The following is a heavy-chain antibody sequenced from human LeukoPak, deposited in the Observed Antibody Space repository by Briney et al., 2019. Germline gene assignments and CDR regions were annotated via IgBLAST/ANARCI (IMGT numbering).Heavy chain of an antibody. Sequence: AAVKVSCKASGYTFTSYDINWVRQATGQGLEWMGWMNPNSGNIGYAQKFQGRVTMTRNTSISTAYMELSSLRSEDTAVYYCARAGGSSGSLDAFDIWGQGTMVTVSS. CDR2: MNPNSGNI. V-gene: IGHV1-8*01. J-gene: IGHJ3*02. CDR1: GYTFTSYD. D-gene: IGHD6-19*01. CDR3: ARAGGSSGSLDAFDI.